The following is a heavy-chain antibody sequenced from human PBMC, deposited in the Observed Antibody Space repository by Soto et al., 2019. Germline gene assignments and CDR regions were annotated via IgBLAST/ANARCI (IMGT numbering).Heavy chain of an antibody. V-gene: IGHV3-30*03. CDR2: ISYDGSNK. D-gene: IGHD1-26*01. CDR3: ARDARIPGANWSIYDWLDP. CDR1: GFTFSSYG. J-gene: IGHJ5*02. Sequence: QVQLVESGGGVVQPGRSLRLSCAASGFTFSSYGVHWVRQAPGKGLEWVAVISYDGSNKFYADSVKGRFTISRDDSRKTLYLQRNSLRADDTAGYFCARDARIPGANWSIYDWLDPWGHGTLVTVSS.